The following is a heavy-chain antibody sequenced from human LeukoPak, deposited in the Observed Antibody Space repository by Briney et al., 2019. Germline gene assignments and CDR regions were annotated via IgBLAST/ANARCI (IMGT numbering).Heavy chain of an antibody. D-gene: IGHD5-12*01. Sequence: PTESLSLTCSISGRSISNYYWGWVRQPPGKGLGFVGYIYYSGSTNYNPSLKSRVTIAVDMSKNQFSLKLSSVTAADTAVYYWARVGGYSGYDFDPFFPYFDYRGQGTLVTVSS. CDR1: GRSISNYY. V-gene: IGHV4-59*01. J-gene: IGHJ4*02. CDR3: ARVGGYSGYDFDPFFPYFDY. CDR2: IYYSGST.